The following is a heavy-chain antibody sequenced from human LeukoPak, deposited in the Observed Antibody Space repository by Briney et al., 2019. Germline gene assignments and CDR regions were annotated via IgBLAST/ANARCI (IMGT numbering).Heavy chain of an antibody. J-gene: IGHJ4*02. D-gene: IGHD4-17*01. CDR1: GYTFTSYY. Sequence: ASVKVSCKTSGYTFTSYYIHWVRQAPGQGLEWMGIINPSGGSTSYAQKFQGRVTMTRDTPTSTVYMYLSSLRSEDMAVYYCARDSLYGVVDYWGQGTLVTVSS. CDR2: INPSGGST. V-gene: IGHV1-46*01. CDR3: ARDSLYGVVDY.